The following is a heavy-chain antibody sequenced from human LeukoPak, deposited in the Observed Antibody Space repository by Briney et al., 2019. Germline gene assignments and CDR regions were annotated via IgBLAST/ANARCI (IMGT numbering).Heavy chain of an antibody. J-gene: IGHJ4*02. D-gene: IGHD3-3*01. V-gene: IGHV7-4-1*02. CDR2: INTITGNP. Sequence: ASVKVSCKASGYTFTSFAMNWVRQAPGQGPEWMGWINTITGNPTYAQGFTGRFVFSLDTSVSTAYLQISSLKAEDTAVYYCARDQDLRSGQYRRDFDYWGQGTLVTVSS. CDR1: GYTFTSFA. CDR3: ARDQDLRSGQYRRDFDY.